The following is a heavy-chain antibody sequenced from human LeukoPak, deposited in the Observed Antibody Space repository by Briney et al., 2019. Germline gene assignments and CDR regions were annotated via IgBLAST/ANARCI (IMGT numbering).Heavy chain of an antibody. CDR1: GFTFSSYA. V-gene: IGHV3-23*01. CDR3: AKLPYYYDSSGPYDY. D-gene: IGHD3-22*01. Sequence: GGSLRLSCAASGFTFSSYAMSWVRQAPGKGLEWVSAISGSGGSTYYADSVKGRFTISRDNSKNTLYLQMNSLRAEDTAVYYCAKLPYYYDSSGPYDYRGQGTLVTVSS. CDR2: ISGSGGST. J-gene: IGHJ4*02.